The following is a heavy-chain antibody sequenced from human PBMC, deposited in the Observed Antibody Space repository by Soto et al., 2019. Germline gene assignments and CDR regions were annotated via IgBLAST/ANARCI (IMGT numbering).Heavy chain of an antibody. CDR3: ARDPPATRHGMDV. Sequence: EVQLVETGGGLIQPGGSLRLSCAASGFTVSSNYMSWVRQAPGKGLECVSVIYSGGSTYYADSVRGRFTISRDNSKNTLYLQMKSLRAEDTAVYYCARDPPATRHGMDVWGQGTTVTVSS. J-gene: IGHJ6*02. CDR2: IYSGGST. CDR1: GFTVSSNY. V-gene: IGHV3-53*02.